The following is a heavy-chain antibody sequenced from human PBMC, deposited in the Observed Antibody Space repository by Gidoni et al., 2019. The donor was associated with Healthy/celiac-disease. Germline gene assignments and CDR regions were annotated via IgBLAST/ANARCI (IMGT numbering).Heavy chain of an antibody. V-gene: IGHV4-30-2*01. CDR3: ARAMVRGVIIMGFDY. CDR1: GGSISSGGYS. D-gene: IGHD3-10*01. J-gene: IGHJ4*02. CDR2: IYHSGST. Sequence: QLQLQESGSGLVKPSQTLSLTFAVSGGSISSGGYSWSWIRQPPGKGLEWIGYIYHSGSTYYNPSLKSRVTRSVDRSKNQFSLKLSSVTAADTAVYYCARAMVRGVIIMGFDYWGQGTLVTVSS.